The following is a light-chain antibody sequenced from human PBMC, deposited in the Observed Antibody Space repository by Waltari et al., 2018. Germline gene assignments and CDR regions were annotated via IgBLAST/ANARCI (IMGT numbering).Light chain of an antibody. CDR3: QQYDDYWT. CDR1: QSIGSW. Sequence: DIQMTQSPSTLPASVGDSVTITCRASQSIGSWLAWYQKKRGKAPELLIYDASRLQGGVPSRFSGSGSGTEFTLTISSLQPDDFATYFCQQYDDYWTFGQGTKVEVK. CDR2: DAS. V-gene: IGKV1-5*01. J-gene: IGKJ1*01.